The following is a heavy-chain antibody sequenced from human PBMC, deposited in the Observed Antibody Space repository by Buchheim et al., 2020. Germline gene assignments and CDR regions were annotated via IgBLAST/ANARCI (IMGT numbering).Heavy chain of an antibody. V-gene: IGHV4-31*03. J-gene: IGHJ4*02. Sequence: QVQLQESGPGLVKPSQPLSLTCTVSGGSISSGGYYWSWIRQHPGKGLEWIGYIYYSGSTYYNPSLKSRATISVEPPKNQFSLKLSSVTAADTAVYYCARSDRRNLFDYWGQGTL. CDR1: GGSISSGGYY. D-gene: IGHD1-7*01. CDR3: ARSDRRNLFDY. CDR2: IYYSGST.